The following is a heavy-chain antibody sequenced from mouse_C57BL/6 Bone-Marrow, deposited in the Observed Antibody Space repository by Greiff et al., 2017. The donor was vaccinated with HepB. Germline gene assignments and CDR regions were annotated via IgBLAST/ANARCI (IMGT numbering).Heavy chain of an antibody. D-gene: IGHD2-1*01. CDR1: GYAFSSYW. V-gene: IGHV1-80*01. CDR3: AREGELLLDY. Sequence: QVHVKQSGAELVKPGASVKISCKASGYAFSSYWMNWVKQRPGKGLEWIGQIYPGDGDTNYNGKFKGKATLTADKSSSTAYMQLSSLTSEDSAVYFCAREGELLLDYWGQGTTLTVSS. J-gene: IGHJ2*01. CDR2: IYPGDGDT.